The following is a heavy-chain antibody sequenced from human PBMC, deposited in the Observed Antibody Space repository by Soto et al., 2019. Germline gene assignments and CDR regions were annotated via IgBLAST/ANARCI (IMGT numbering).Heavy chain of an antibody. Sequence: PGGSLRFSCAASGFTFSTYATSWVRQAPGRGLEWVSAISSGGTSTYYADSVKGRFTISRDNSKNTLYLQMNSLRAEDTAVYYCVFRVGRDYWGQGTLVTVSS. D-gene: IGHD1-26*01. CDR3: VFRVGRDY. J-gene: IGHJ4*02. CDR2: ISSGGTST. CDR1: GFTFSTYA. V-gene: IGHV3-23*01.